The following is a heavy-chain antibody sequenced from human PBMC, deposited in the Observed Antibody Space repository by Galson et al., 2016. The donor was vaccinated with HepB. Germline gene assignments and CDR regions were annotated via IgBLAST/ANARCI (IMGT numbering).Heavy chain of an antibody. CDR1: GGSVSNSRYS. Sequence: SETLSLTCIVSGGSVSNSRYSWGWIRQPPGKGLDWIATIYYNGNTYYNPSLESRVTISVDASKNQFSLNLASVTAADTAVYYCARHTRYYNLPEVTGGYFFDNWGQGALVTVSS. V-gene: IGHV4-39*01. J-gene: IGHJ4*02. CDR3: ARHTRYYNLPEVTGGYFFDN. CDR2: IYYNGNT. D-gene: IGHD3-10*01.